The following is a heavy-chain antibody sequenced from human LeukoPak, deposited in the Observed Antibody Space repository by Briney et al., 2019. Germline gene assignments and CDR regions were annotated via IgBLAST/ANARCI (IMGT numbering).Heavy chain of an antibody. V-gene: IGHV3-23*01. CDR3: AKWVYTPNSDYFDY. D-gene: IGHD4-23*01. Sequence: GGSLRLSCAASGFTFSSYAMSWVRQAPGKGLEWVSAETGSGGITYYADSVKGRFTISRDNSISTVYLQMHSLRAEDTAVYYCAKWVYTPNSDYFDYWGQGTLVTVSS. CDR1: GFTFSSYA. J-gene: IGHJ4*02. CDR2: ETGSGGIT.